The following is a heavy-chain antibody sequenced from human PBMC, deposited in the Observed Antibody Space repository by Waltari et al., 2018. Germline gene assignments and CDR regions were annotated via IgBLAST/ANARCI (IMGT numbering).Heavy chain of an antibody. CDR2: IKQDGSEK. CDR3: ARPLYGSGSKYFQH. CDR1: GFTFSSYW. V-gene: IGHV3-7*01. D-gene: IGHD3-10*01. Sequence: EVQLVESGGGLVQPGGSLRLSCAASGFTFSSYWMSWVRQAPGKGLEWVANIKQDGSEKYYVDSLKGRFTISRDNAKNSLYLQMNSLRAEDTAVYYCARPLYGSGSKYFQHWGQGTLVTVSS. J-gene: IGHJ1*01.